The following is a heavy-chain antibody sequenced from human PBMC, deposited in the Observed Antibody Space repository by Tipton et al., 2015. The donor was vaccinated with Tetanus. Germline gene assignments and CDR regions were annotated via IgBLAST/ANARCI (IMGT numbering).Heavy chain of an antibody. J-gene: IGHJ4*02. CDR2: IYYSGST. D-gene: IGHD6-6*01. Sequence: TLSLTCTVSGGSISSYYWSWIRQPPGKGLEWIGYIYYSGSTNYNPSLKSRVTISVDTSKNQFSLKLSSVTAADTAVYYCASSSIAARPWDYWGQGTLVTVSS. V-gene: IGHV4-59*01. CDR3: ASSSIAARPWDY. CDR1: GGSISSYY.